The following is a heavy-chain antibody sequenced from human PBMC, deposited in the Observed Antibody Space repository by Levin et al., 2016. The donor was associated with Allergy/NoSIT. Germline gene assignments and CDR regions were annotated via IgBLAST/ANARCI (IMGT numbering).Heavy chain of an antibody. J-gene: IGHJ4*02. CDR2: INHSGST. CDR3: ARGQSTDYDILTGTDY. D-gene: IGHD3-9*01. Sequence: SETLSLTCAVYGGSFSGYYWSWIRQPPGKGLEWIGEINHSGSTNYNPSLKSRVTISVDTSKNQFSLKLSSVTAADTAVYYCARGQSTDYDILTGTDYWGQGTLVTVSS. CDR1: GGSFSGYY. V-gene: IGHV4-34*01.